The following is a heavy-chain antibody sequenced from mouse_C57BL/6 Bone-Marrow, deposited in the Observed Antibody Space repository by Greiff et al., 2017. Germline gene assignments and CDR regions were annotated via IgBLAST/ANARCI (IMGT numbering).Heavy chain of an antibody. Sequence: QVQLQQPGAELVMPGASVKLSCTASGYTFTSYWMHWVKQRPGQGLEWIGEIDPSDSYTNYNQKFKGKSTLTVDKSSSTAYMQLSSLTSEDSAVYYCARGWLLPAMDYWGQGTSVTVSS. CDR3: ARGWLLPAMDY. J-gene: IGHJ4*01. D-gene: IGHD2-3*01. CDR1: GYTFTSYW. V-gene: IGHV1-69*01. CDR2: IDPSDSYT.